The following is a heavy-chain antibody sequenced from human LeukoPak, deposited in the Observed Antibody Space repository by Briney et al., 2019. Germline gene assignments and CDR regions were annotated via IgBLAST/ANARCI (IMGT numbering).Heavy chain of an antibody. D-gene: IGHD4-11*01. CDR1: GGSISSYY. V-gene: IGHV4-4*07. CDR3: ARDSYSNYSYYYYYMDV. Sequence: SETLSLTXTVSGGSISSYYWSWIRQPAGKGLEWIGRINTSGSTNYNPSLKSRVTMSVDTSKNQFSLKLSSVTAADTAVYYCARDSYSNYSYYYYYMDVWGKGTTVTVSS. J-gene: IGHJ6*03. CDR2: INTSGST.